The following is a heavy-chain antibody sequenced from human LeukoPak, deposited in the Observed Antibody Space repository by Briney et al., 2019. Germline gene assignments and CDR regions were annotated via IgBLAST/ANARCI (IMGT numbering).Heavy chain of an antibody. V-gene: IGHV3-15*01. CDR3: TTDGISEVRGHYGDYSDYYYYGMDV. J-gene: IGHJ6*02. D-gene: IGHD4-17*01. CDR2: IKSKTDGGTT. CDR1: GFTFSNAW. Sequence: GGSLRLSCAASGFTFSNAWMSWVRQAPGKGLEWVGRIKSKTDGGTTDYAAPVKGRFTISRDDSKNTLYLQMNSLKTEDAAVYYCTTDGISEVRGHYGDYSDYYYYGMDVWGQGTTVTVSS.